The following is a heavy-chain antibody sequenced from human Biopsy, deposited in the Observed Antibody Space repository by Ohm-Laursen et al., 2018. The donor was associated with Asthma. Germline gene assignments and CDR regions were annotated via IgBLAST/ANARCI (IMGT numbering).Heavy chain of an antibody. D-gene: IGHD3-9*01. Sequence: SSVKVSCKASGYTFINYAIHWVRQAPGQRLEWMGWINAGNGNTKYSQKFQGRVSITRDTSASTAYMELRSLRSEDTAAYYCARTYYDFLTGQVKDAFGIWGQGTMVTVSS. CDR1: GYTFINYA. V-gene: IGHV1-3*01. J-gene: IGHJ3*02. CDR2: INAGNGNT. CDR3: ARTYYDFLTGQVKDAFGI.